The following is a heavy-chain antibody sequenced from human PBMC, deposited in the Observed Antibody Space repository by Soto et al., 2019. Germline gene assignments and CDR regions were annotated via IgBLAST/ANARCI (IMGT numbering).Heavy chain of an antibody. CDR1: GGTVSSYA. V-gene: IGHV1-69*01. D-gene: IGHD3-10*01. J-gene: IGHJ6*02. CDR2: IIPIFGTA. CDR3: ARDVRSGSVKNYYCMDV. Sequence: QVQLVQSGAEVKKPGSSVKVSCKASGGTVSSYAISWVRQAPGQGLEWMGGIIPIFGTANYAQKFQGRVTITAEESTSTAYMELSSQRSEDTAVYYCARDVRSGSVKNYYCMDVWGQGTTVTVSS.